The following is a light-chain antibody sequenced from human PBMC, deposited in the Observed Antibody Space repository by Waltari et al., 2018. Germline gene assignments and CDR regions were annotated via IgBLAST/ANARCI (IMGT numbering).Light chain of an antibody. CDR2: GAS. CDR1: QSVTSSY. J-gene: IGKJ4*01. V-gene: IGKV3-20*01. CDR3: QQYGSSPPLT. Sequence: EIVLTPSPGTLSLSTGERATLSFRASQSVTSSYLAWYQQKPCQAPRLLMYGASSRATGIPDRFSGSGSGTDFTLTISRLEPEDFAVYYCQQYGSSPPLTFGGGTKVEIK.